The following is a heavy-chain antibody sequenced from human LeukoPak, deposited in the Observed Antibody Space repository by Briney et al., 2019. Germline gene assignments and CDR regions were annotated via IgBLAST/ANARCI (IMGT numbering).Heavy chain of an antibody. D-gene: IGHD6-13*01. J-gene: IGHJ4*02. Sequence: SETLSLTCTVSGGSISSYYWSWIRQPPGKGLEWIGYIYHSGSTNYNPSLKSRVTISVDTSKNQFSLKLSSVTAADTAVYYCARSSYSSSVDYWGQGTLVTVSS. CDR3: ARSSYSSSVDY. CDR2: IYHSGST. CDR1: GGSISSYY. V-gene: IGHV4-59*01.